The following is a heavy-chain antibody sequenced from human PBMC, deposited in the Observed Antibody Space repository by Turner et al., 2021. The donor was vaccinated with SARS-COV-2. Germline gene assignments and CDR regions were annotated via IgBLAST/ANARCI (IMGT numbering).Heavy chain of an antibody. J-gene: IGHJ2*01. V-gene: IGHV1-24*01. CDR3: ATTLVTLIGHWYFDL. CDR2: FDPEDGET. CDR1: GYTLTELS. Sequence: QVQLVPAGAEVKKHGASVKVSCKVSGYTLTELSMHWVRQAPGKGLECMGGFDPEDGETISAQKFLGRVTMTDDTSTYTAYMELSSLRSEDTAVYYCATTLVTLIGHWYFDLWGRGTLVTVSS. D-gene: IGHD3-16*01.